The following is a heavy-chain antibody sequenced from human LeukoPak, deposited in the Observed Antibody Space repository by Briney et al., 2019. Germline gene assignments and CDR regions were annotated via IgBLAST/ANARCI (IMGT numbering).Heavy chain of an antibody. CDR2: IYSSGST. D-gene: IGHD6-19*01. J-gene: IGHJ5*02. CDR1: GGSVSSGRYY. CDR3: ARGPRIAVAGRRSWFDP. Sequence: SETLSLTCTVSGGSVSSGRYYWSWIRQSPGKGLEGIGYIYSSGSTNYNPSLKSRVTISVDTSKNQFSLKLNSVTAADTAVYYCARGPRIAVAGRRSWFDPWGQGTLVTVSS. V-gene: IGHV4-61*01.